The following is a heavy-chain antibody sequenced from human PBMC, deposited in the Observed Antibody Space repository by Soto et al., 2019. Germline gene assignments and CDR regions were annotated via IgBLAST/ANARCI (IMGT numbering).Heavy chain of an antibody. CDR2: IYPGDSDT. CDR1: GYNFTNYW. D-gene: IGHD3-9*01. CDR3: ARHGQSYYDSLTGYWLPPNGFDP. J-gene: IGHJ5*02. Sequence: PGVSMKLSYKGSGYNFTNYWIGWVRQMNGKGLEWMGIIYPGDSDTRYSPSFQGQVTISADKSISTAYLQWSSLKASDTAMYYCARHGQSYYDSLTGYWLPPNGFDPWGQGTLGTVSS. V-gene: IGHV5-51*01.